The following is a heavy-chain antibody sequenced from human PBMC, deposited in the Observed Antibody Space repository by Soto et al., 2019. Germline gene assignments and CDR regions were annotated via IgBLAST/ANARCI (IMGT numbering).Heavy chain of an antibody. D-gene: IGHD6-19*01. CDR1: GGSVSSGHYY. CDR2: VYYTGST. V-gene: IGHV4-61*01. J-gene: IGHJ4*02. Sequence: SETLSLTCTVSGGSVSSGHYYWSWSRQPPGKGLEWIGFVYYTGSTKYKSSLKSRVTISLDTSKNQFSLKLTSVTAADTAVYYCARSGAGSGWLGGQGTLVTVSS. CDR3: ARSGAGSGWL.